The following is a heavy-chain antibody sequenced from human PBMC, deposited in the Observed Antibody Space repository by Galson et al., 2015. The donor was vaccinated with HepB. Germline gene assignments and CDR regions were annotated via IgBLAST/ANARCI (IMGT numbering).Heavy chain of an antibody. CDR1: GFTFTGYN. V-gene: IGHV3-30-3*01. J-gene: IGHJ4*02. Sequence: SLRLSCASSGFTFTGYNMHWVRQAPGKGLEWVALMSYDEINKYYADSVKGRFSISRDNSKNTLYLQMNRLRAEDTGVYFCARDGRDGYTYGRLDYWGQGTLVTVSS. CDR2: MSYDEINK. D-gene: IGHD5-24*01. CDR3: ARDGRDGYTYGRLDY.